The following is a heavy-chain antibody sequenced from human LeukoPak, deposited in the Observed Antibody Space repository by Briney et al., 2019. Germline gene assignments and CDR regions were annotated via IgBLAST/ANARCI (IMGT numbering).Heavy chain of an antibody. J-gene: IGHJ5*02. V-gene: IGHV4-39*07. CDR2: IYYSGST. D-gene: IGHD6-6*01. CDR1: GGSISSRTYY. CDR3: ARDLYSTSSSWFDP. Sequence: PSETLSLTCTVSGGSISSRTYYWGWIRQPPGKGLEWIGSIYYSGSTSYNPSLRSRVTISIDTSNNHFSLKLRSVTAADTALYYCARDLYSTSSSWFDPWGQGTLVIVSS.